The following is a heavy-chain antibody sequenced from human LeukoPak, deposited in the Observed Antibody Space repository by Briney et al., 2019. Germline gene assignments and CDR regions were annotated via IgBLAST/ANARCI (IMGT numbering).Heavy chain of an antibody. Sequence: GGSLRLSCEASGFTFSNYRMHWVRQTPCKWPEWVAAIWHDGSYIFYADSVKGRFTISRDNSKNTLFLQMESLRAEDKALYYCAREIVGEGNFDCWGQGTLVSVSS. D-gene: IGHD2-15*01. CDR3: AREIVGEGNFDC. CDR1: GFTFSNYR. V-gene: IGHV3-33*01. J-gene: IGHJ4*02. CDR2: IWHDGSYI.